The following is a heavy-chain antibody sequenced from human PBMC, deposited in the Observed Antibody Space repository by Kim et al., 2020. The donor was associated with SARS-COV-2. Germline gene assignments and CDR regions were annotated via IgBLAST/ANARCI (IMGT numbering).Heavy chain of an antibody. CDR2: IKNAPNSYST. D-gene: IGHD1-1*01. J-gene: IGHJ6*02. Sequence: GGSLRLSCVTSGFTFSDPYMDWVRQAPGKGLEWVALIKNAPNSYSTEYAASVKGRFTISRDDSKNSLYLQMNSLKPEDTAVYYCARNWNGCMDVWGQGTTVTVSS. CDR3: ARNWNGCMDV. CDR1: GFTFSDPY. V-gene: IGHV3-72*01.